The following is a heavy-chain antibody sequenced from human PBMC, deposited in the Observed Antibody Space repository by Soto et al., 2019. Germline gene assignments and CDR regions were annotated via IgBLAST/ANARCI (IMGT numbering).Heavy chain of an antibody. D-gene: IGHD3-3*01. V-gene: IGHV3-15*01. J-gene: IGHJ4*02. CDR1: GFTFSNTW. CDR2: IKSKTDGGTT. Sequence: PGGSLRLSCAASGFTFSNTWMSWVRQAPGKGLEWVGRIKSKTDGGTTDYAAPVKGRFTISRDDSKNTLYLQMNSLKTEDTAVYYCTTQSGSGYYMEEGFDYWGQGTLVTVSS. CDR3: TTQSGSGYYMEEGFDY.